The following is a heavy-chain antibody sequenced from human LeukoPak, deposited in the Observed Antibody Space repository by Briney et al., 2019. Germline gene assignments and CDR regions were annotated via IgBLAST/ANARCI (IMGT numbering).Heavy chain of an antibody. V-gene: IGHV1-2*02. J-gene: IGHJ4*02. CDR2: INPNSGDT. CDR3: ERDRPIDH. CDR1: GYTFTALY. Sequence: ASVKVSCKASGYTFTALYMHWVRQAPGQGLEWMGWINPNSGDTKYAQKFQGRVTMTRDTSISTAYVELSRLTSDDTAVYYCERDRPIDHWGQGTLVAVSS.